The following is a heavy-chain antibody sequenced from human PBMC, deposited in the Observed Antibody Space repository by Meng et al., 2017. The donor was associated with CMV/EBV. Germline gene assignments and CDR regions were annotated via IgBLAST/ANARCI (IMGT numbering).Heavy chain of an antibody. V-gene: IGHV3-9*01. CDR1: GFTFDDYA. Sequence: GGSLDPSCAASGFTFDDYAMHWVRQAPGKGLEWVSGISWNSGSIGYADSVKGRFTISRDNAKNSLYLQMNSLRAEDTALYYCAKDMREQLGPAINYWGQGTLVTVSS. J-gene: IGHJ4*02. CDR3: AKDMREQLGPAINY. D-gene: IGHD6-6*01. CDR2: ISWNSGSI.